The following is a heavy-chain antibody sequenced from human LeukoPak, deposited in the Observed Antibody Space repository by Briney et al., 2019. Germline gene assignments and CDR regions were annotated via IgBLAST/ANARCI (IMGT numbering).Heavy chain of an antibody. J-gene: IGHJ4*02. CDR2: ISSSSSSV. D-gene: IGHD6-19*01. Sequence: GGSLRLSCVASGFTFTDFYISWIRQAPGKGLEWISYISSSSSSVYYSDSVKGRFTISRDNAKKSLYLQMNSLRAEDTAVYYCARPRYSSGWYYFDPWGQGTLVTVSS. CDR1: GFTFTDFY. V-gene: IGHV3-11*04. CDR3: ARPRYSSGWYYFDP.